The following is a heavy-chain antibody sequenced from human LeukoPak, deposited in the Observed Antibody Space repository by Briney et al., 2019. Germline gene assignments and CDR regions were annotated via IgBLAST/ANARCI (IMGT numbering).Heavy chain of an antibody. CDR1: GFTFSDYY. CDR3: ARAARHYGSGSYHNGLDP. D-gene: IGHD3-10*01. V-gene: IGHV3-11*01. Sequence: GGSLRLSCAASGFTFSDYYMSWIRQAPGKGLEWVSYISSSGSTIYYADSVKGRFTISRDNAKNSLYLQMNSLRAEDTAVYYCARAARHYGSGSYHNGLDPWGQGTLVTVSS. J-gene: IGHJ5*02. CDR2: ISSSGSTI.